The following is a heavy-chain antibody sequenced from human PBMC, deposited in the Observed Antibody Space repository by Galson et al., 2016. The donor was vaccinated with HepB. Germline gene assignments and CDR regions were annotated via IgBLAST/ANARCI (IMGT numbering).Heavy chain of an antibody. CDR2: ISHDGGDK. D-gene: IGHD1-26*01. J-gene: IGHJ4*02. CDR1: EFTFRTYA. CDR3: ARGGDDGSYAAYFHF. V-gene: IGHV3-30*03. Sequence: SLRLSCAGPEFTFRTYAMHWVRQAPGKGLEWVAIISHDGGDKYYPDSVRGRFTISRDNSKNSLYLQMNSLRSDDTAVYYCARGGDDGSYAAYFHFWGQGSQVTVSS.